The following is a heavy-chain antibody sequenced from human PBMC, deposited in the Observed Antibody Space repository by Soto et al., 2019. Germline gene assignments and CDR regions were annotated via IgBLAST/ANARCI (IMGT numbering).Heavy chain of an antibody. J-gene: IGHJ4*02. D-gene: IGHD5-12*01. V-gene: IGHV4-38-2*01. Sequence: SETLSLTCAVSGYSISSGYYWGWIRQPPGKGLEWIGSIYHSGSTYYNPSLKSRVTISVDTSKNQFSLKLSSVTAADTAVYYCARASATAAGYYFDYWGQGTLVTVSS. CDR3: ARASATAAGYYFDY. CDR1: GYSISSGYY. CDR2: IYHSGST.